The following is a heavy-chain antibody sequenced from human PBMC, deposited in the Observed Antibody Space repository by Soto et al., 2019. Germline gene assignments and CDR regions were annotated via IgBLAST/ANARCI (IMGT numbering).Heavy chain of an antibody. V-gene: IGHV3-30*18. CDR3: AKKVVAAAGGENWFGP. CDR2: ISYDGSDQ. D-gene: IGHD6-13*01. Sequence: QVRLVESGGGAVQPGKSLRLSCAASGFTFSTYGMYWFRQAPGKGLEWVAGISYDGSDQYYADSVKGRFTISRDNSKNTLNMHMNSLRVEDTAVYYCAKKVVAAAGGENWFGPWGQGTLVTVSS. CDR1: GFTFSTYG. J-gene: IGHJ5*02.